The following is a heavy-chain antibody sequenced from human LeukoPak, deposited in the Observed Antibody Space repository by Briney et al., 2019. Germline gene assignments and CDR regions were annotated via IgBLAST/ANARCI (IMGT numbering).Heavy chain of an antibody. Sequence: GGSLRLSCAASGFTFSSYAMSWVRQAPGKGLEWVSAISGSGGSTYYADSVKGRFTISRDNSKNTLYLQMNSLRAEDTAVYYCAKEGSGSLYAPTGFDYWGQGTLVTVSS. V-gene: IGHV3-23*01. D-gene: IGHD3-10*01. CDR2: ISGSGGST. J-gene: IGHJ4*02. CDR1: GFTFSSYA. CDR3: AKEGSGSLYAPTGFDY.